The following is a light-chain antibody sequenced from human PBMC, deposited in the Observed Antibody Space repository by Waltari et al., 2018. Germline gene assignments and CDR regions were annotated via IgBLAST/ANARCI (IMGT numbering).Light chain of an antibody. CDR1: QHVNTF. CDR2: SAS. V-gene: IGKV1-39*01. Sequence: DIQMTQSPPSLAASIGDKVTITCRARQHVNTFLNWFQQKPGKAPKLLIYSASTLQTGVPSRFSGTGSGTDFTLTISGLQPEDVATYFCQQVSSLPLTFGGGTRVEI. CDR3: QQVSSLPLT. J-gene: IGKJ4*01.